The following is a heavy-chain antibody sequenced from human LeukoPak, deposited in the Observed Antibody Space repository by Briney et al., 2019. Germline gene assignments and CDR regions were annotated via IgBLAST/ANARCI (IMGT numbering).Heavy chain of an antibody. CDR2: IKQDGGEK. Sequence: GGSLRLSCAASGFTFSSYWMSWVRQAPGKGLEWVANIKQDGGEKYYVDSVKGRFTISRDNAKNSLYLQMNSLRAEDTAVYYCARVTKERWLQSSAFAFVYWGQGTLVTVSS. J-gene: IGHJ4*02. CDR3: ARVTKERWLQSSAFAFVY. CDR1: GFTFSSYW. D-gene: IGHD5-12*01. V-gene: IGHV3-7*01.